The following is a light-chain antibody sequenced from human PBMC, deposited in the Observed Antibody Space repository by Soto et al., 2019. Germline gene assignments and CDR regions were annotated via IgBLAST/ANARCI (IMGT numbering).Light chain of an antibody. V-gene: IGKV1-9*01. CDR3: QQSYSMPWT. Sequence: IQLTQSPSSLSASVGDRVTITCRASQGISSYLAWYQQKPGKAPKLLISGASALQSGVPSRFSGSGSGTDFTLTISSLQPEDFATYYCQQSYSMPWTFGQGTRWIS. J-gene: IGKJ1*01. CDR2: GAS. CDR1: QGISSY.